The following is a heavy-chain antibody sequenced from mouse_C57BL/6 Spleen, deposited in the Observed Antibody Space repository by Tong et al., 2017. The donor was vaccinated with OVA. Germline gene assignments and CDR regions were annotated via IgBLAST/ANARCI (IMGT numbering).Heavy chain of an antibody. CDR1: GFSLTSYG. CDR3: ASGRGSSLYYAMDY. J-gene: IGHJ4*01. V-gene: IGHV2-6*01. CDR2: IWGVGST. D-gene: IGHD1-1*01. Sequence: VQLQESGPGLVAPSQSLSITCTVSGFSLTSYGVDWVRQPPGKGLEWLGVIWGVGSTNYNSALKSRLSISKDNSKSQVFLKMNSLQTDDTAMYYCASGRGSSLYYAMDYWGQGTSVTVSP.